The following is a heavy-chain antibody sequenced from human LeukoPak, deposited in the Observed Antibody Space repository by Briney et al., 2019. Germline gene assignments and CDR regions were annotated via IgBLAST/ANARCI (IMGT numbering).Heavy chain of an antibody. CDR3: ARGWQQLARRGHFDY. CDR2: IYYSGST. D-gene: IGHD6-13*01. Sequence: SETLSLTCTVSGGSISSDGYSWNWIRQHPGKGLEWIGYIYYSGSTYYNPSLKSRVTISVDTSKSHLSLKLSSVTAADTAVYYCARGWQQLARRGHFDYWGQGTLVTVSS. V-gene: IGHV4-31*03. J-gene: IGHJ4*02. CDR1: GGSISSDGYS.